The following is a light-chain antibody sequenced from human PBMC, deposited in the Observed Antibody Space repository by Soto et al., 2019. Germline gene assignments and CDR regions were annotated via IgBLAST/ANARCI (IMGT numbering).Light chain of an antibody. V-gene: IGKV3-20*01. J-gene: IGKJ1*01. CDR3: QQYGSAPSR. CDR1: QSVSSSY. Sequence: EIVLTQSPGTLSLSPGERATLSCRASQSVSSSYFGWHQQKPGQPPRLLSYGAASKATGIPDRFSSSGSGTDSTLTISRLAPEDSALYCCQQYGSAPSRFGQGTKVEIK. CDR2: GAA.